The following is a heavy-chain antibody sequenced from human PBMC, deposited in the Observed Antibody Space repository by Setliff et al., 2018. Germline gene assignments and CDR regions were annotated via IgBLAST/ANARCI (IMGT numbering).Heavy chain of an antibody. CDR3: DSTLEGRVVVGAPTMIDFPNPLQPLP. CDR2: IGTAGDT. D-gene: IGHD3-22*01. J-gene: IGHJ5*02. CDR1: GFTFSSYD. V-gene: IGHV3-13*03. Sequence: TGGSLRLSCAACGFTFSSYDMHWVRQATGKGLEWVSAIGTAGDTYYPGSVKGQFTISRENSKNTLYLQMNSLRAEDTAVYYCDSTLEGRVVVGAPTMIDFPNPLQPLPWG.